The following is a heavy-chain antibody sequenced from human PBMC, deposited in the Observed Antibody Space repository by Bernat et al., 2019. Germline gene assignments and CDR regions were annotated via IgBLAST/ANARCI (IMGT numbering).Heavy chain of an antibody. J-gene: IGHJ4*02. D-gene: IGHD1-26*01. CDR3: ARGNSGSYYTPCVY. CDR2: IWYDGNNK. Sequence: QVQLVESGGGVVQPGRSLRLSCAASGFTFSSYGMHWVRQAPGKGLEWVAVIWYDGNNKYYADSVKGRFTISRDNSKNTLYLQMNSLRPEDTAVYYCARGNSGSYYTPCVYWGQGTLVTVSS. CDR1: GFTFSSYG. V-gene: IGHV3-30*19.